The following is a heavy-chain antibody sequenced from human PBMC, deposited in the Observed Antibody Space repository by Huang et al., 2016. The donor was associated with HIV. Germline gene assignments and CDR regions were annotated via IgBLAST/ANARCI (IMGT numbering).Heavy chain of an antibody. CDR3: ARDKEAGTPFFDP. CDR2: INGDGLT. V-gene: IGHV1-3*01. Sequence: QVQLVQSGAEVEKPGASVNLSCKASGFNFLTYALHWVRQAPGQRLEWMGWINGDGLTKYSQKCQGRVTITRDRSASTGYVDFKSLTYEDTAVYYCARDKEAGTPFFDPWGQGTLVTVSS. CDR1: GFNFLTYA. J-gene: IGHJ5*02. D-gene: IGHD6-19*01.